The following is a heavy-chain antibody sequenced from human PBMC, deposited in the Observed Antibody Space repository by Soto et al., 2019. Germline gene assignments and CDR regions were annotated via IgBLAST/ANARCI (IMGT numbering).Heavy chain of an antibody. J-gene: IGHJ5*01. D-gene: IGHD2-2*01. CDR2: VSGNNGAS. CDR1: GYTSADFG. V-gene: IGHV1-18*04. CDR3: VRDQKYFRVNGNWFDT. Sequence: ASVKVSCKASGYTSADFGISWVRQAPGQGLEWMGWVSGNNGASNPAPKVQGRITMTLDTSTGVSYMALRSLRSDDTAIYYCVRDQKYFRVNGNWFDTWGQGTLVTVSS.